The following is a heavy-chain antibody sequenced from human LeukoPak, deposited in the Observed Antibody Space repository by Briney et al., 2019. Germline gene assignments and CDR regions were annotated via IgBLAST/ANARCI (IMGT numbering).Heavy chain of an antibody. Sequence: GGSLRLSCAASGFTFSSYSMNWVRQAPGKGLEWVSSTSRSSSYIYYADSVKGRFTISRDNAKNSLYLQMNSLRAEDTAVYYCAKGKGLFIPIFDIWGQGTMVTVSS. CDR2: TSRSSSYI. CDR1: GFTFSSYS. CDR3: AKGKGLFIPIFDI. J-gene: IGHJ3*02. D-gene: IGHD2-15*01. V-gene: IGHV3-21*01.